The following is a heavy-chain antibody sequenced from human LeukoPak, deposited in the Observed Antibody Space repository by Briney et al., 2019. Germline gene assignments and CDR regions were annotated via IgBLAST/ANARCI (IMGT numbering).Heavy chain of an antibody. CDR2: LHHSGST. CDR1: GGSISGYY. V-gene: IGHV4-59*01. CDR3: ARDYGDYGDAFDI. J-gene: IGHJ3*02. Sequence: SETLSLTCTVFGGSISGYYWNWIRQVPGKGLEWIGFLHHSGSTDYNPSLQSRVTISVDTSKNQFSLKLSSVTAADTAVYYCARDYGDYGDAFDIWGQRTMVTVSS. D-gene: IGHD4-17*01.